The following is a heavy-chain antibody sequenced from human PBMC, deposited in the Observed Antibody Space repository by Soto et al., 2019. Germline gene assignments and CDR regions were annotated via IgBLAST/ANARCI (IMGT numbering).Heavy chain of an antibody. Sequence: EVQLVESGGGLVQSGGSLRLSCAASGFTFSSYWMSWVRQGPGKGPEWVANIKQDGSEIYYVDSVKGRFTISRDNGKSSLYLQMTSLRAEDTAVYHCAKSLSAIPGDSWGQGTLVTVPS. D-gene: IGHD2-2*01. J-gene: IGHJ4*02. CDR3: AKSLSAIPGDS. V-gene: IGHV3-7*05. CDR1: GFTFSSYW. CDR2: IKQDGSEI.